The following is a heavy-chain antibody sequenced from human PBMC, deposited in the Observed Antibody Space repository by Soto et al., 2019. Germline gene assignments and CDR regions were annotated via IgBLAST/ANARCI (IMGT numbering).Heavy chain of an antibody. CDR3: ASPRPTYDTPLDY. CDR2: ISSSGSTI. J-gene: IGHJ4*02. V-gene: IGHV3-48*03. CDR1: GFTFSSYE. Sequence: GVLRLSCAASGFTFSSYEMNWVRQAPGKGLEWVSYISSSGSTIYYADSVKGRFTISRDNAKNSLYLQMNSLRAEDTAVYYCASPRPTYDTPLDYWGQGTLVTVSS. D-gene: IGHD3-22*01.